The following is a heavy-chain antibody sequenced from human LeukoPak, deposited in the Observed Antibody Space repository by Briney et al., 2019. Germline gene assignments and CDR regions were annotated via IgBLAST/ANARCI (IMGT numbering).Heavy chain of an antibody. CDR2: ISYDGSNK. Sequence: PGGSLRLSCAASGFTFSSYAMHWVRQAPGKGLEWVAVISYDGSNKYYADSVKGRFTISRDNSKNTLYLQMNSLRAEDTAVYYCARDPLGYCSSTSCYSGAFDIWGQGTMVTVSS. CDR1: GFTFSSYA. J-gene: IGHJ3*02. V-gene: IGHV3-30*04. CDR3: ARDPLGYCSSTSCYSGAFDI. D-gene: IGHD2-2*01.